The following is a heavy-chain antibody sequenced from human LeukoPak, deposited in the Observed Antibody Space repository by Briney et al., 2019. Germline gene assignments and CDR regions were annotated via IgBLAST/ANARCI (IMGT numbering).Heavy chain of an antibody. CDR3: TTLYGGSLDY. CDR1: GFTFSNYA. CDR2: ISASGGGT. V-gene: IGHV3-23*01. J-gene: IGHJ4*02. Sequence: GGSLRLSCAASGFTFSNYAMSWVRQAPGKGLEWVSAISASGGGTYYADSVKGRFTISRDNSKNTLYLLMNSLRAEDTAVYYCTTLYGGSLDYWGQGTLVTVSS. D-gene: IGHD5-12*01.